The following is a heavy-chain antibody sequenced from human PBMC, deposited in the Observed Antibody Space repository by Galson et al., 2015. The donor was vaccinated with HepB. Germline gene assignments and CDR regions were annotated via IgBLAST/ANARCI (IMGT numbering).Heavy chain of an antibody. CDR2: IIPIFGTA. V-gene: IGHV1-69*13. CDR3: ARGRRRPGDHFDY. J-gene: IGHJ4*02. Sequence: SVKVSCKASGGTFSSYAISWVRQAPGQGLEWMGGIIPIFGTANYAQKFQGRVTITADESTSTAYMELSSLRSEDTAVYYCARGRRRPGDHFDYWGQGTLVTVSS. D-gene: IGHD3-10*01. CDR1: GGTFSSYA.